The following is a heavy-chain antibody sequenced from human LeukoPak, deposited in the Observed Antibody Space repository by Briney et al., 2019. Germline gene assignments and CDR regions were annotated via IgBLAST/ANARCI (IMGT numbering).Heavy chain of an antibody. CDR3: ARKGSSSCFDY. CDR1: GYTFISYQ. J-gene: IGHJ4*02. Sequence: AASVKVSCKASGYTFISYQMHWVRQAPGQGLEWMGIINPTGGSTSHAQKFQGRVTMTRDTSTSTAYVELSSLRSEDTAVYYCARKGSSSCFDYWGQGTLVTVSS. V-gene: IGHV1-46*01. D-gene: IGHD6-6*01. CDR2: INPTGGST.